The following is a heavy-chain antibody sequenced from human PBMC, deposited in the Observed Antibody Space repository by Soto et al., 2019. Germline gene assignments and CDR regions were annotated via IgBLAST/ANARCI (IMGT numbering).Heavy chain of an antibody. Sequence: VQLVESGGGLVQPGRSLRLSCAASGFTFDDYAMHWVRQAPGKGLEWVSGISWNSRSIGYADSVKGRFTISRDNAKNSLYLQMNSLRAEDTALYYCAKDKKGYYYDSSGYYDYWGQGTRVTVSS. D-gene: IGHD3-22*01. V-gene: IGHV3-9*01. CDR3: AKDKKGYYYDSSGYYDY. J-gene: IGHJ4*02. CDR1: GFTFDDYA. CDR2: ISWNSRSI.